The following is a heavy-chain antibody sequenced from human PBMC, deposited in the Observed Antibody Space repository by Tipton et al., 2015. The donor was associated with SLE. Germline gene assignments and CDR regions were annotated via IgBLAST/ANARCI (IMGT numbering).Heavy chain of an antibody. CDR2: IFHSGGT. CDR1: EYSISSGYF. CDR3: AALWVAAATLDI. J-gene: IGHJ3*02. Sequence: GLVKPSETLSLNCSVSEYSISSGYFWGWIRQPPGKGLEWIGSIFHSGGTYYNPSLESRVTISRDMTKNQFSLRLSSVTAADTAVYYCAALWVAAATLDIWGQGTKVIVSS. V-gene: IGHV4-38-2*02. D-gene: IGHD2-15*01.